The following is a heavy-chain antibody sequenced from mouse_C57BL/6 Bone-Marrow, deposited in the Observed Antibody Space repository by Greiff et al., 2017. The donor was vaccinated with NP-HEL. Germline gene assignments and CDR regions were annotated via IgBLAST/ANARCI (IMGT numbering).Heavy chain of an antibody. CDR3: ARQHYGNYYFDY. V-gene: IGHV5-6*01. J-gene: IGHJ2*01. D-gene: IGHD2-1*01. CDR1: GFTFSSYG. CDR2: ISSGGSYT. Sequence: EVMLVESGGDLVKPGGSLKLSCAASGFTFSSYGMSWVRQTPDKRLEWVATISSGGSYTYYPDRVKGRFTISRDNAKNTLYLQMSSLKSEDTAMYYCARQHYGNYYFDYWGQGTTLTVSS.